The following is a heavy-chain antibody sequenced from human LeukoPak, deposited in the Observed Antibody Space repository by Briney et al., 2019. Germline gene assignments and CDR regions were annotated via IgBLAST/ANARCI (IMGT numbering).Heavy chain of an antibody. Sequence: GGSLRLSCAASGFTFSSYGMHWARQAPGKGLEWVTVISYDGSNKYYADSVKGRFTTSRDNSKNTLYLQMNSLRAEDTAVYYCAKDSGSGSYSTFDYWGQGTLVTVSS. J-gene: IGHJ4*02. CDR2: ISYDGSNK. D-gene: IGHD3-10*01. V-gene: IGHV3-30*18. CDR3: AKDSGSGSYSTFDY. CDR1: GFTFSSYG.